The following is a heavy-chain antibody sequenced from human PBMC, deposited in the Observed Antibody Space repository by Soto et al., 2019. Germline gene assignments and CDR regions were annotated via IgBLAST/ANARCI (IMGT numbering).Heavy chain of an antibody. Sequence: SETLSLTCSVSGGSVDSSYWTWIRQPAGKGLEWIGRIFSSGTTNYNPSLKSRLTLSVDTSKNMISLKLISVTAADTATYYCARELVSYNSNWFDPWGRGTVGTV. V-gene: IGHV4-4*07. CDR3: ARELVSYNSNWFDP. D-gene: IGHD1-20*01. CDR1: GGSVDSSY. J-gene: IGHJ5*02. CDR2: IFSSGTT.